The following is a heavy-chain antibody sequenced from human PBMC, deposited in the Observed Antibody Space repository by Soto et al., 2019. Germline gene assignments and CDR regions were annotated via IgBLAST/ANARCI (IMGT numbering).Heavy chain of an antibody. CDR3: VPHTWNY. V-gene: IGHV3-23*01. Sequence: EVQLLESGGGLVQPGGSLRLSCVVSGLTFSRADLSWVRQPPGTGLEWVSASGGSDLSTHYVASVKGRFNISRDSSKKTLYLQMNSLSAEDTAVYNCVPHTWNYWGQGTLVTVSS. CDR2: SGGSDLST. D-gene: IGHD1-1*01. CDR1: GLTFSRAD. J-gene: IGHJ4*02.